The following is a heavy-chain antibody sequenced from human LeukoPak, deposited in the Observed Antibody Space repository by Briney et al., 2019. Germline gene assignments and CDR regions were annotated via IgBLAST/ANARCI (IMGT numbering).Heavy chain of an antibody. CDR1: GYTFTGYY. Sequence: ASVKVSCKASGYTFTGYYMHWVRQAPGQGLEWMGWINPNSGGTNYAQKFQGRVTMTRDTSISTAYMELSRLRSDDTAVYYCASLTDYDFWSGPTEIVFDYWGQGTLVTVSS. J-gene: IGHJ4*02. V-gene: IGHV1-2*02. CDR2: INPNSGGT. CDR3: ASLTDYDFWSGPTEIVFDY. D-gene: IGHD3-3*01.